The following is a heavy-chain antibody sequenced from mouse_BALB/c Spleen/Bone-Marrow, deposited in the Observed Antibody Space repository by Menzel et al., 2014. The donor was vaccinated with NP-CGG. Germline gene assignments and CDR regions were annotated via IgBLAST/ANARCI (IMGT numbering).Heavy chain of an antibody. V-gene: IGHV2-2*02. CDR2: MWIGGST. CDR3: VRNGLRVRGAIDY. CDR1: GFSLTSHA. Sequence: VQLQQSGPGLVQPAQSLSITRTVSGFSLTSHAIHWVRQSPGKGLEWLGVMWIGGSTDYNAAFISRLNITKDNSKSQVFFKMNSLQTNDTAIYYRVRNGLRVRGAIDYWGQGTSVTVSS. D-gene: IGHD2-14*01. J-gene: IGHJ4*01.